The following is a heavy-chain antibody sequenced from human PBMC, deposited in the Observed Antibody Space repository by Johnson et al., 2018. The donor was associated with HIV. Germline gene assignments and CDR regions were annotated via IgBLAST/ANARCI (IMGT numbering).Heavy chain of an antibody. Sequence: VQLVESGGGVVQPGRSLRLSCAASGFTFSSYAIHWVRQAPGKGLEWVAVISYDGNNKYYADSVKGRFTISRDNSKNTLHLQMNSLRAEDAAVYYCARGWVGATLRAFDIWGQGTMVTVSS. D-gene: IGHD1-26*01. V-gene: IGHV3-30*04. CDR1: GFTFSSYA. CDR3: ARGWVGATLRAFDI. CDR2: ISYDGNNK. J-gene: IGHJ3*02.